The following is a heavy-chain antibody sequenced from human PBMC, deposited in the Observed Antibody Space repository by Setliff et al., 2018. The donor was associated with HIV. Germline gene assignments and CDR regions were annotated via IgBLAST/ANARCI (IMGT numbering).Heavy chain of an antibody. V-gene: IGHV3-30*02. CDR2: IQYDGKRI. D-gene: IGHD2-15*01. J-gene: IGHJ6*03. CDR1: GFAFSTYG. CDR3: AKDRSVRDYNYHYLDV. Sequence: GASLKISCAASGFAFSTYGMHWVRQAPGKGLEWVAFIQYDGKRIYYGESVNGRFTISRDSPKNTLYLQMNSLRPEDTAVYYCAKDRSVRDYNYHYLDVWGKGTTVTVSS.